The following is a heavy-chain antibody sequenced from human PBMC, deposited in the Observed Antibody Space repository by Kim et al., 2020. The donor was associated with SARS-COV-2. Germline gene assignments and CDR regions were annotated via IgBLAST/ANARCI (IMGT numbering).Heavy chain of an antibody. J-gene: IGHJ4*02. Sequence: GSSMRYSESVNGRFSIARDNAKNSLSLQMNSLTPEDTAVYYCVREPANWGQGTLVTVSS. CDR2: GSSM. CDR3: VREPAN. V-gene: IGHV3-11*01.